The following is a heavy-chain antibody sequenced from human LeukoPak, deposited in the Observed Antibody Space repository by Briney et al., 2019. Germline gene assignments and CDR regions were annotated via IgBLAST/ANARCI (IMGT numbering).Heavy chain of an antibody. CDR3: ASATMVKYYFDY. CDR1: VGSISSSSYY. V-gene: IGHV4-39*01. D-gene: IGHD3-10*01. J-gene: IGHJ4*02. CDR2: IYYSERT. Sequence: SETLSLTCTVSVGSISSSSYYCDWIRQPPGKGLEWLESIYYSERTYYNPSLKSRVTISVDTSKNQFSLKLSYVTAADTAVYYCASATMVKYYFDYWGQGILVTVSS.